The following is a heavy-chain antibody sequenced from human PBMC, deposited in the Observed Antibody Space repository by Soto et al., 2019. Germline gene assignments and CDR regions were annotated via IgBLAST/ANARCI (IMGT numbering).Heavy chain of an antibody. CDR3: ARAYYDSKTAGY. J-gene: IGHJ4*02. V-gene: IGHV3-33*01. D-gene: IGHD3-22*01. Sequence: QVQLVESGGGVVQPGRSLRLSCAASGFTFSSYGMHWVRQAPGKGLEWVAVIWYDGSNKYYADSVKGRFTISRDNSKNTLYLQMNSMRAEDTAVYYCARAYYDSKTAGYWGQGTLVTVSS. CDR2: IWYDGSNK. CDR1: GFTFSSYG.